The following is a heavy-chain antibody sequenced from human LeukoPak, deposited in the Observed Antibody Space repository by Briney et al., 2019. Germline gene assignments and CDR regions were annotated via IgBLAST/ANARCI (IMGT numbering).Heavy chain of an antibody. V-gene: IGHV4-61*10. J-gene: IGHJ4*02. D-gene: IGHD6-13*01. CDR1: GGSISSDTYF. Sequence: SETLSLTCTVSGGSISSDTYFWSWIRQPAGKGLEWIGRISSTGRTDYNPSLTSRVTISVDTSKNQFSLKLSSVTAADTAVYYCAKFIAAPFYFDYWGQGTLVTVSS. CDR3: AKFIAAPFYFDY. CDR2: ISSTGRT.